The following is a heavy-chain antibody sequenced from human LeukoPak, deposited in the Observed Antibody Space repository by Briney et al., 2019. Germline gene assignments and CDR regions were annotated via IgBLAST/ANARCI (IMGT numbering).Heavy chain of an antibody. CDR1: SFTXYW. CDR2: IYPDDSKI. CDR3: ARFXGAXFAQAXXDY. D-gene: IGHD3-10*01. V-gene: IGHV5-51*01. Sequence: SFTXYWIGWVRQMPGKGLEWVGIIYPDDSKITYSPAFQGQVTISAVKSLSTSSLQWDSLKASDTAMYYCARFXGAXFAQAXXDYWGQGTXVTVSS. J-gene: IGHJ4*02.